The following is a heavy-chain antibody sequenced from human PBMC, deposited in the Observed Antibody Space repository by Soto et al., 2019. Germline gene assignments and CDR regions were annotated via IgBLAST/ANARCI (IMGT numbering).Heavy chain of an antibody. CDR3: AKTANGWFSAFDI. D-gene: IGHD6-19*01. CDR2: ISGSGGTT. Sequence: EVQLLESGGGLVQPGGSLRLSCAASGFTFSSYAMSWVRQDPGKGLEWVSAISGSGGTTYYADSVKGRFTFSRDNSKNTLYLQMNSRRAEDTAVYYCAKTANGWFSAFDIWGQGTMVTVSS. CDR1: GFTFSSYA. V-gene: IGHV3-23*01. J-gene: IGHJ3*02.